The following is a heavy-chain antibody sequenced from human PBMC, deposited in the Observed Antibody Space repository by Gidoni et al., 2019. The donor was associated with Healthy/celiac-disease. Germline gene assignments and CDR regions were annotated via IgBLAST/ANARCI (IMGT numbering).Heavy chain of an antibody. V-gene: IGHV1-46*01. CDR3: ARPSAMGETYYYYYGMDV. Sequence: QVQLVQSGAEVKKPGASVKVSCKASGYTFTSYYMHWVRQAPGQGLEWMGIINPSGGSTSYAQKFQGRVTMTRDTSTSTVYMELSSLRSEDTAVYYCARPSAMGETYYYYYGMDVWGQGTTVTVSS. J-gene: IGHJ6*02. CDR1: GYTFTSYY. CDR2: INPSGGST. D-gene: IGHD3-16*01.